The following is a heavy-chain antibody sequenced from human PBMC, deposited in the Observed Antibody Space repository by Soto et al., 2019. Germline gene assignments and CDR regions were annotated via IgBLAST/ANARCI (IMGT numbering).Heavy chain of an antibody. D-gene: IGHD6-6*01. Sequence: SESLSLTSTVSGCSISSGCYYWSWLSQHPGKGLERIGYIYYSGSTYYNPSLKSRVTISVDTSKNQFSLKLSSVTAADTAVYYCARGPYSSSLYYMDVWGKGTTVTVSS. CDR2: IYYSGST. CDR3: ARGPYSSSLYYMDV. J-gene: IGHJ6*03. V-gene: IGHV4-31*03. CDR1: GCSISSGCYY.